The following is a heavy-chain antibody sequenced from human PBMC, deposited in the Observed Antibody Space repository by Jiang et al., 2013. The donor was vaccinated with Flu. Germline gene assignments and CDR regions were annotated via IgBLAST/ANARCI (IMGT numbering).Heavy chain of an antibody. J-gene: IGHJ5*02. V-gene: IGHV4-59*01. CDR1: GGSISSYY. Sequence: GSGLVKPSETLSLTCTVSGGSISSYYWSWIRQPPGKGLEWIGYIYYSGSTNYNPSLKSRVTISVDTSKNQFSLKLSSVTAADTAVYYCARARPVFEGRHGWFDPWGQGTLVTVSS. CDR3: ARARPVFEGRHGWFDP. D-gene: IGHD2-8*01. CDR2: IYYSGST.